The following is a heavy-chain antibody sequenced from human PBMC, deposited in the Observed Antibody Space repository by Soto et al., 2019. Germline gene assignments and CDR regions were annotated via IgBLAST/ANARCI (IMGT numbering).Heavy chain of an antibody. J-gene: IGHJ6*02. CDR1: GGSISSGDYY. CDR3: ARSCPRYYYGMDV. V-gene: IGHV4-30-4*01. Sequence: SETLSLTCTVSGGSISSGDYYWSWIRQPPGKGLEWIGYIYYSGSTYYNPSLKSRVTISVDTSKNQFSLKLSSVTAADTAVYYWARSCPRYYYGMDVWGQGTRGTVSS. CDR2: IYYSGST.